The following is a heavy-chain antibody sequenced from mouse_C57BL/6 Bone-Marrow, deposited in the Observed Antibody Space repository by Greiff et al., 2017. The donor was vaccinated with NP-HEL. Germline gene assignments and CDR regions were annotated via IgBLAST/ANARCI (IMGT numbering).Heavy chain of an antibody. CDR1: GFSFTSYG. V-gene: IGHV2-2*01. D-gene: IGHD1-2*01. Sequence: QVQLQQSGPGLVQPSQCLSITCTVSGFSFTSYGVHWVRQSPGKGLEWLGVIWSGGSTDYNAAFISRLSISKDNSKSQVFFNMNTLQADNSDIYYCTRIGITTALAYWGQGTTLTVSS. CDR2: IWSGGST. J-gene: IGHJ2*01. CDR3: TRIGITTALAY.